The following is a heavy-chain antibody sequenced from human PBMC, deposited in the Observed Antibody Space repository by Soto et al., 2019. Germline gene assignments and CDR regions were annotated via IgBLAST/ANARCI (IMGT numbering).Heavy chain of an antibody. CDR1: GFTFSSYS. Sequence: EVQLVESGGGLVQPGGSLRLSCAASGFTFSSYSMNWVRQAPGKGLEWVSYISSSSSTIYYADSVKGRFTISRDNAKNSLYLQMNSLRAEDTAVYYCAREYDIWGSYRYLDIWGQGTMVTVSS. D-gene: IGHD3-16*02. CDR3: AREYDIWGSYRYLDI. J-gene: IGHJ3*02. V-gene: IGHV3-48*01. CDR2: ISSSSSTI.